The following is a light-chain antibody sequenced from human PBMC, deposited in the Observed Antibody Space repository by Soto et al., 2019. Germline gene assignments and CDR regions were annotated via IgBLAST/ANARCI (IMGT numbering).Light chain of an antibody. CDR2: VAS. J-gene: IGKJ2*01. V-gene: IGKV1-39*01. CDR1: QSISKS. Sequence: DIQMTQSPSSLSASVGDRVTITCRASQSISKSLNWYQQKPGRAPTLLISVASTLHSGVPSRFSCSGSGTDFTLTISSLQREDFATYYCQQSYSTPPMYTFGQGTKLEIK. CDR3: QQSYSTPPMYT.